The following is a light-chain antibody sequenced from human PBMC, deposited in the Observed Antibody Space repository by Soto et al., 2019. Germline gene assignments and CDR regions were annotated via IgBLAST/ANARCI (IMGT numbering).Light chain of an antibody. J-gene: IGLJ1*01. V-gene: IGLV2-14*01. Sequence: QSALTQPASVSGSPGQSITLLCTGTSSDFGIYNSVSWYQQHPGKAPKLMIHDVTNRPSGVSSRFSGSRSGNTASLTISGLQAEDEADYYCSSFTSSSSYVFGPGTQLTVL. CDR3: SSFTSSSSYV. CDR1: SSDFGIYNS. CDR2: DVT.